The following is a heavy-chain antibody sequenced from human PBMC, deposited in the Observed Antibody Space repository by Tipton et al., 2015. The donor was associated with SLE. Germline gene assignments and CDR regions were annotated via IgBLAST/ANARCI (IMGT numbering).Heavy chain of an antibody. V-gene: IGHV4-39*07. D-gene: IGHD1-26*01. J-gene: IGHJ4*02. Sequence: TLSLTCTVSGGSISSSSYYWGWIRQPPGKGLEWIGSIYYSGSTYYNPSLKSRVTISVDTSKNQFSLKLSSVTAADTAVYYCARDKWVLPDYWGQGTLVTVSS. CDR1: GGSISSSSYY. CDR3: ARDKWVLPDY. CDR2: IYYSGST.